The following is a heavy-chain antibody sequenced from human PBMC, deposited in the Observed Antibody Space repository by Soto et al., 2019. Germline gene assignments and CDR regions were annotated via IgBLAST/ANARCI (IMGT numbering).Heavy chain of an antibody. J-gene: IGHJ4*02. V-gene: IGHV3-30*18. Sequence: VQLLESGGGLIQPGGSLRLSCAASGFTFSYGIHWLRQAPGKGLEWVAYISYDSSNKFYGDSVKGRFTISRDNSKNTQFLKMNSLRAEDTAVYYCAKLVIGYCSGNTCDDYLGQGTLVAVAS. CDR1: GFTFSYG. D-gene: IGHD2-15*01. CDR2: ISYDSSNK. CDR3: AKLVIGYCSGNTCDDY.